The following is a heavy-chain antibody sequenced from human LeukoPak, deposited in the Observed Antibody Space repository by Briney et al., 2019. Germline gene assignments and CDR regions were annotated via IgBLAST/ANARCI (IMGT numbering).Heavy chain of an antibody. Sequence: PSETLSLTCDVSGDSVVNGDWWTWVRQPPGKGLEWIGEVSHSGYTNYNPSLESRVAISIDKSNNHFSLTLRSVSAADTAVYYCARYSTSRRQIIFYGLDVWGQGTTVTVSS. CDR2: VSHSGYT. D-gene: IGHD6-6*01. J-gene: IGHJ6*02. V-gene: IGHV4/OR15-8*02. CDR1: GDSVVNGDW. CDR3: ARYSTSRRQIIFYGLDV.